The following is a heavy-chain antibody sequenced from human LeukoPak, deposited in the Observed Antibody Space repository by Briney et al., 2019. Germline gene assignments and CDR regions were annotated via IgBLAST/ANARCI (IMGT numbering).Heavy chain of an antibody. CDR1: GYSFTSYY. D-gene: IGHD3-10*01. CDR3: ARGRMNRGSGNGNYYMDV. J-gene: IGHJ6*03. V-gene: IGHV1-46*01. CDR2: INPSGGST. Sequence: ASVKVSCKASGYSFTSYYIHWVRLAPGQGLEWMGVINPSGGSTRYAQKFQGRVTMTRNTSISTAYMELSSLRSEDTAVYYCARGRMNRGSGNGNYYMDVWGKGTTVTISS.